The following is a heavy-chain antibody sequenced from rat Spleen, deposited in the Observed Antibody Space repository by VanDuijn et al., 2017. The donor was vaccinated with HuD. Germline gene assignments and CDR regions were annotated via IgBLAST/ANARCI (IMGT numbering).Heavy chain of an antibody. Sequence: EVQLVESGGGLVQPGRSLKLSCAASGFTFSNYDMAWVRQAPTKGLEWVASISTGGGNTYYRDSVKGRFTISRDNAKSTLYLQMDSLRSEDTATYYCARLPPYYYDGSYYPYVMDAWGQGASVTVSS. CDR1: GFTFSNYD. D-gene: IGHD1-12*02. V-gene: IGHV5S23*01. J-gene: IGHJ4*01. CDR3: ARLPPYYYDGSYYPYVMDA. CDR2: ISTGGGNT.